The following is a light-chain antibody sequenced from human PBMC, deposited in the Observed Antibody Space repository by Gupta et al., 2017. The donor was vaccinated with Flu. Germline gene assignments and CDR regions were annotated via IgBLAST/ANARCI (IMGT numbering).Light chain of an antibody. CDR1: QSIASH. V-gene: IGKV1-39*01. Sequence: DIQVTQSPSSLSSSLRERVTLTCRAHQSIASHLNWYQHKPGQAPQLLIYAASTMQSGVPSRWSSSGSGTDLTVTISSMPPEDFATYYCQQSHSTPWTFGQGTKVEIK. CDR2: AAS. CDR3: QQSHSTPWT. J-gene: IGKJ1*01.